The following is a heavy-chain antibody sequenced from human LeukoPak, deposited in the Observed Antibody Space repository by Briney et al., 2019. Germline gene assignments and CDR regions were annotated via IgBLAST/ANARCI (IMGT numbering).Heavy chain of an antibody. Sequence: GASVKVSCKASGYNFSTDGISWVRQAPGQGLEWTGWISGYNGNINYAQKFQDRVTLTTDTSTGTAYMQLRSLRFDVTALYYCARDWNAKNCVDPWGQGTHVTVSS. V-gene: IGHV1-18*01. CDR3: ARDWNAKNCVDP. CDR2: ISGYNGNI. CDR1: GYNFSTDG. D-gene: IGHD1-1*01. J-gene: IGHJ5*02.